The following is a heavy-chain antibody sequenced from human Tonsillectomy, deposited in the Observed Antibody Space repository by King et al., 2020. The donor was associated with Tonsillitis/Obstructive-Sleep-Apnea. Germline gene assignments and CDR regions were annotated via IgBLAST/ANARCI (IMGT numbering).Heavy chain of an antibody. Sequence: DVQLVESGAEVKKPGESLKISCKGSGYSFTSYWIGWVRQMPGKGLEWMGIIYPGDSDTRYSPSFQGQVTISADKSISTAYLQWSSLKASDTAMYYCARMGVPMVPLFAWFDPWGQGTLVTVSS. V-gene: IGHV5-51*01. D-gene: IGHD2/OR15-2a*01. CDR1: GYSFTSYW. CDR2: IYPGDSDT. CDR3: ARMGVPMVPLFAWFDP. J-gene: IGHJ5*02.